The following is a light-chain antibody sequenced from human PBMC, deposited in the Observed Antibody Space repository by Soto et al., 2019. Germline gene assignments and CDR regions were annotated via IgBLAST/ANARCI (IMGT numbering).Light chain of an antibody. J-gene: IGKJ4*01. Sequence: ETVLTQSPATLSLSPGERATLSSRASQSVSSYLAWYQQKPGQAPRLLISDASNRATGIPARFSGSGSGTDFTLTISSLEPEDFAVYYCQQRSNWPLTFGGGTKVEI. V-gene: IGKV3-11*01. CDR3: QQRSNWPLT. CDR1: QSVSSY. CDR2: DAS.